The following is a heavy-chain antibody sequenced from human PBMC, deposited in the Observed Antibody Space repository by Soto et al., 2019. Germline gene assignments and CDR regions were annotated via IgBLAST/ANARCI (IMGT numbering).Heavy chain of an antibody. Sequence: ASVKVSCKASGGTFSSYTISWVRQAPGQGLEWMGRIIPILGIANYAQKFQGRVTITADKSTSTAYMELSSLRSEDTAVYYCARDLHIGASGPGYYYMDVWGKGTTVTVSS. CDR2: IIPILGIA. CDR3: ARDLHIGASGPGYYYMDV. CDR1: GGTFSSYT. D-gene: IGHD3-10*01. V-gene: IGHV1-69*04. J-gene: IGHJ6*03.